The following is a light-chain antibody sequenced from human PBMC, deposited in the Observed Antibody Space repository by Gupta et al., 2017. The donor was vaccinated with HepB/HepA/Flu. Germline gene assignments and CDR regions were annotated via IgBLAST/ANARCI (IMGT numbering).Light chain of an antibody. CDR2: DAS. J-gene: IGKJ3*01. V-gene: IGKV3-20*01. CDR3: QQYGRSLF. Sequence: EIVLTQSPGTLSLSPGERATLSCRASQSVGTYLAWYQQKPGQAPRLLIFDASSRITGIPDRFIGSGSGTDFTLTISRLEPEDFAVYDCQQYGRSLFFGPGTKLHIK. CDR1: QSVGTY.